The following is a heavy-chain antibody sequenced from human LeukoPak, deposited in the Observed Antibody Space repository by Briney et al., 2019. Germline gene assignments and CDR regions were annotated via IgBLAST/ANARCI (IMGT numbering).Heavy chain of an antibody. Sequence: GESLKISCQGFGYPFTTSWIGWVRQLPGKGLEWTAIIYAGNSDAKYSPTFQGQVSISTDRSISTAYLHWSSLKASDTAIYYCAIINHPDGRVYWGQGTLVTVSS. CDR2: IYAGNSDA. CDR3: AIINHPDGRVY. J-gene: IGHJ4*02. V-gene: IGHV5-51*01. D-gene: IGHD5-24*01. CDR1: GYPFTTSW.